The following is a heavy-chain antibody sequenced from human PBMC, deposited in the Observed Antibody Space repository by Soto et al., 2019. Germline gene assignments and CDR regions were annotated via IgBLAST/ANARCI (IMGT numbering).Heavy chain of an antibody. V-gene: IGHV1-69*13. CDR3: AREGDTAMVTFDY. J-gene: IGHJ4*02. D-gene: IGHD5-18*01. CDR1: GGTFSSYA. Sequence: GASVKVSCKASGGTFSSYAISWVRQAPGQGLEWMGGIIPIFGTANYAQKFQGRVTITADESTSTAYMELSSLRSEDTAVYYCAREGDTAMVTFDYWGQGTLVTVSS. CDR2: IIPIFGTA.